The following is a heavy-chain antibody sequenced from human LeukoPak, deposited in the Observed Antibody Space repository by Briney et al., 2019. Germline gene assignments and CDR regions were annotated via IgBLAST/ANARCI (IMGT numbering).Heavy chain of an antibody. Sequence: ASVKVSCKASGYTFTNYGVTWVRQAPGQGLEWMGWIGAYNGNTNYAQKLQGRVTMTTDTSTTTAYMELRSLRSDDTAVYYCARDLVRGVIGFWGQGTLVTVSS. CDR2: IGAYNGNT. V-gene: IGHV1-18*01. CDR1: GYTFTNYG. CDR3: ARDLVRGVIGF. D-gene: IGHD3-10*01. J-gene: IGHJ4*02.